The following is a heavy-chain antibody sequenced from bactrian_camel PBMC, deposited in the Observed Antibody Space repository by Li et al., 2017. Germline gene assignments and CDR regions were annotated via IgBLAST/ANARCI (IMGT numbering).Heavy chain of an antibody. CDR3: AAENGISWPILLRASYHY. CDR1: GNLDFTKA. V-gene: IGHV3-3*01. D-gene: IGHD6*01. J-gene: IGHJ4*01. Sequence: HVQLVESGGSSVQAGGSLKLPCQASGNLDFTKAECKGWFRQAPGKEREGVAALCFGGDNTFYADSVNGRFTIPKDNTRNILYLQMKNLKPEDTAMYYCAAENGISWPILLRASYHYWGQGTQVTV. CDR2: LCFGGDNT.